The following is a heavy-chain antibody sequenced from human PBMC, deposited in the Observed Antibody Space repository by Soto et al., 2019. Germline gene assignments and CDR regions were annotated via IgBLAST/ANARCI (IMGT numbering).Heavy chain of an antibody. Sequence: EVQLVESGGGLVQPGGSLRLSCAASGFIFSSYSMNWVRQAPGKGLEWVSYISSSSSTIYYADSVKGRFTISRDNAKNSLYLQMNSLRDEDTAAYYCARGNSRYCSGGSCFIPVAQYCMGVRGQGNTVTVSS. D-gene: IGHD2-15*01. CDR1: GFIFSSYS. V-gene: IGHV3-48*02. CDR2: ISSSSSTI. J-gene: IGHJ6*02. CDR3: ARGNSRYCSGGSCFIPVAQYCMGV.